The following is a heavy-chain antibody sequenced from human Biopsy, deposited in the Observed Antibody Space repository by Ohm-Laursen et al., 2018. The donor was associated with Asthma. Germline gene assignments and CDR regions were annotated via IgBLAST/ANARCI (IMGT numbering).Heavy chain of an antibody. J-gene: IGHJ3*02. D-gene: IGHD5-18*01. CDR3: AKGMDTFDI. CDR1: GFRFNSYA. V-gene: IGHV3-23*01. Sequence: SLRPSCAASGFRFNSYAVSWVRQAPGKGPERVSTISASGNSTYYGDSVKGRSTISRDNSKNTLFLHMNSLRADDTAVYYCAKGMDTFDIWGQGTLVTVS. CDR2: ISASGNST.